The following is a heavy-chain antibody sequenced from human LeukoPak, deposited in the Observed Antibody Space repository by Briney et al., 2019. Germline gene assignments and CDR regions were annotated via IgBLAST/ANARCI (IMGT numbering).Heavy chain of an antibody. CDR3: ARDSSGSYYYDC. CDR1: GFTFSSYS. V-gene: IGHV3-21*01. CDR2: ISSSSSYI. J-gene: IGHJ4*02. D-gene: IGHD1-26*01. Sequence: PGGSLRLSCAASGFTFSSYSMNWVRQAPGKGLEWVSSISSSSSYIYYADSVKGRFTISRDNAKNSLYLQMNSLRAEDTAVYYCARDSSGSYYYDCWGQGTLVTVSS.